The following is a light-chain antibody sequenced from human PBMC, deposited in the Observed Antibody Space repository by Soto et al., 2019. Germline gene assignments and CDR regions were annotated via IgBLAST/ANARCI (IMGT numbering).Light chain of an antibody. CDR1: QSISGW. J-gene: IGKJ1*01. CDR3: QQYNRYWT. Sequence: DIQMTQSPSTLSASVGDRVTITCRASQSISGWLAWYQQKPGKAPKLLIYDASNLESGVPSRFSGSGSGKEFTLTISSLQPDDFATYYCQQYNRYWTFGQGTKVEIK. CDR2: DAS. V-gene: IGKV1-5*01.